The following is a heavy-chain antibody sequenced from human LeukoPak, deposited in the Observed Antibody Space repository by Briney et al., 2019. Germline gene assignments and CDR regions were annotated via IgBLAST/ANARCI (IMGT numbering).Heavy chain of an antibody. CDR2: IYPGDSDT. J-gene: IGHJ3*02. V-gene: IGHV5-51*01. CDR1: GYSFSRYW. CDR3: ARHSRAFDI. Sequence: GESLKISCKGSGYSFSRYWIGWVRQMPGKGLEWMGIIYPGDSDTRYSPSFQGQVTISADKSISTAYLQWSSLKVSDTAMFYCARHSRAFDIWGQGTMVTVSS.